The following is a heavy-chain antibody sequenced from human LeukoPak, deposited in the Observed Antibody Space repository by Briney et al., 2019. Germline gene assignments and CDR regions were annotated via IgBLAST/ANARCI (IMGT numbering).Heavy chain of an antibody. D-gene: IGHD6-13*01. V-gene: IGHV1-8*01. Sequence: ASVKVSCKASGYTFTSYDINWVRQATGQGLEWMGWMNPNSGNTGYAQKFQGRVTMTRNTSISTAYMELSSLRSEDTAVYYCARTTNRRSIAAAIPSDYWGQGTLVTVSS. CDR2: MNPNSGNT. J-gene: IGHJ4*02. CDR3: ARTTNRRSIAAAIPSDY. CDR1: GYTFTSYD.